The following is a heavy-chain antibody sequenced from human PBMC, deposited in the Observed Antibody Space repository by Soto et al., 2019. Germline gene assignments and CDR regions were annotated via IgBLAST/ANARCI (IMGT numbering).Heavy chain of an antibody. CDR3: ASETTMVRSFDY. J-gene: IGHJ4*02. CDR2: IYYSGST. Sequence: SQTLSLTCTVSGGSISSRGYYWSWIRQHPGKGLEWIGYIYYSGSTYYNPSLKSRVTISVDTSKNQFSLKLSSVTAADTAVYYCASETTMVRSFDYWGQGTLAPVSS. D-gene: IGHD3-10*01. CDR1: GGSISSRGYY. V-gene: IGHV4-31*03.